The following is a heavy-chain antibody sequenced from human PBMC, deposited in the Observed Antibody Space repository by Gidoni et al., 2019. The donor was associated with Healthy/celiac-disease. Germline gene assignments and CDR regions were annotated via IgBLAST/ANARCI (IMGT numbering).Heavy chain of an antibody. CDR1: GFTLSSYA. D-gene: IGHD6-13*01. CDR2: IRCSGGST. V-gene: IGHV3-23*01. J-gene: IGHJ4*02. Sequence: EVQLLESGGGWVQPGRSLRLSCAASGFTLSSYAMSRVRQAPGKGLEWVSAIRCSGGSTYYADSVKGRFTISRNKSKNTLYLQMNSLRAEDTAIAYCAKGPSSSWDFDYWGQGTLVTVSS. CDR3: AKGPSSSWDFDY.